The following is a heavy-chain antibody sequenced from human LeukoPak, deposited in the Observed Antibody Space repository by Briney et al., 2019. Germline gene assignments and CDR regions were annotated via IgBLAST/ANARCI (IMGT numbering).Heavy chain of an antibody. D-gene: IGHD6-19*01. Sequence: PSETLSLTCTVSGGSISSSSYYWGWIRQPPGKGLEWIGSIYYSGSTYYNPSLKSRVTISVDTSKNRFSLKLSSVTAADTAVYYCARPQGAVAGTDYYYYYGMDVWGQGTTVTVSS. CDR1: GGSISSSSYY. V-gene: IGHV4-39*01. CDR2: IYYSGST. J-gene: IGHJ6*02. CDR3: ARPQGAVAGTDYYYYYGMDV.